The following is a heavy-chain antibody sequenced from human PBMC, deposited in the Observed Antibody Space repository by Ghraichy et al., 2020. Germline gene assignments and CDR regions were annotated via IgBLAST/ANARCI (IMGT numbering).Heavy chain of an antibody. CDR2: INSDGSIT. V-gene: IGHV3-74*01. D-gene: IGHD3-10*01. CDR3: ARENHHYGSGSYSDY. CDR1: VFAFSIYW. J-gene: IGHJ4*02. Sequence: GGSLRLSCAASVFAFSIYWMHWVRQAPGKGLVWVSRINSDGSITSYADSVKGRFTISRANAKNTLYLQVNSLRAEDTAVYYCARENHHYGSGSYSDYWGQGTLVTVSS.